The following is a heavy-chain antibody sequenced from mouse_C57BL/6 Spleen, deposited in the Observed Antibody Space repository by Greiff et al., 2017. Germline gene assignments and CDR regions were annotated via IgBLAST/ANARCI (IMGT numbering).Heavy chain of an antibody. D-gene: IGHD2-4*01. J-gene: IGHJ2*01. Sequence: VQLQQPGAELVMPGASVKLSCKASGYTFTSYWMHWVKQRPGQGLEWIGEIDPSDSYTNYNQKFKGKSTLTVDKSSSTAYMQLSSLTSEDSAVYYCARSLDYDRYFDYWGQGTTLTVSS. V-gene: IGHV1-69*01. CDR1: GYTFTSYW. CDR2: IDPSDSYT. CDR3: ARSLDYDRYFDY.